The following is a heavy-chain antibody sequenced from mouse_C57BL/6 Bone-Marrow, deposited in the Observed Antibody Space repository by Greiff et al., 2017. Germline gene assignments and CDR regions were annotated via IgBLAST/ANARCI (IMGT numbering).Heavy chain of an antibody. CDR3: ARDGNYPDWFAY. J-gene: IGHJ3*01. Sequence: VQLQQPGAELVRPGTSVKLSCKASGYTFTSYWMHWVQQRPGQGLEWIGVIDPSDSYTNYNQKFKGKATLTVDTSSSTVYMQLSSLTSEDSAVYYCARDGNYPDWFAYWGQGTLVTVSA. D-gene: IGHD2-1*01. CDR2: IDPSDSYT. CDR1: GYTFTSYW. V-gene: IGHV1-59*01.